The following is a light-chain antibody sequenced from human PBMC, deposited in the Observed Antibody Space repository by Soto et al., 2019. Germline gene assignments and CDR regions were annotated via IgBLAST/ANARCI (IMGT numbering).Light chain of an antibody. CDR2: RNN. CDR3: AAWDDSLSYV. V-gene: IGLV1-47*01. Sequence: LAQPHSASGTPGQRVTISCSGSSSNIGSNYVYWYQQLPGTAPKLLIYRNNQRPSGVPDRFSGSKSGTSASLAISGLRSEDEADYYCAAWDDSLSYVFGTGTKVTVL. CDR1: SSNIGSNY. J-gene: IGLJ1*01.